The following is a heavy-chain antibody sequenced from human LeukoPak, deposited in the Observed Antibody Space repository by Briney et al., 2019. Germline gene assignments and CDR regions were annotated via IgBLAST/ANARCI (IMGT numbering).Heavy chain of an antibody. J-gene: IGHJ3*02. CDR2: IYYSGST. Sequence: SETLSLTCTVSGGSISSYYWSWIRQPPGKGLEWIGYIYYSGSTNYNPSLKSRVTISVDTSKNRFSLKLSSVTAADTAVYYCARLPPAAPDAFDIWGQGTMVTVSS. V-gene: IGHV4-59*08. CDR3: ARLPPAAPDAFDI. CDR1: GGSISSYY. D-gene: IGHD2-2*01.